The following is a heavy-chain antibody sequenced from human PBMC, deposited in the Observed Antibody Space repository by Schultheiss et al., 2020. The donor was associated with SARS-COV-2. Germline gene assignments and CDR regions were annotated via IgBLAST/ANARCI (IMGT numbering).Heavy chain of an antibody. CDR2: INSDGSST. Sequence: GGSLRLSCAASGFTFSSYWMHWVRQAPGKGLVWVSRINSDGSSTSYADSVKGRFTISRDNSKNTLYLQMNSLRAEDTAVYYCARDRRAAANWFDPWGQGTLVTVSS. CDR1: GFTFSSYW. D-gene: IGHD6-13*01. J-gene: IGHJ5*02. CDR3: ARDRRAAANWFDP. V-gene: IGHV3-74*01.